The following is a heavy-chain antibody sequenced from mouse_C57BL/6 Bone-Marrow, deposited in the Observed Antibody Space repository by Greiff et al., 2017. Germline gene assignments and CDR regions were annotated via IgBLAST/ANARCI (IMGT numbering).Heavy chain of an antibody. CDR2: ISHLAYST. J-gene: IGHJ3*01. Sequence: EVKLMESGGGLVQPGGSLKLSCAASGFTFSDYGMAWVRQAPRKGLEWVAFISHLAYSTYYADTVTGRYTISRENAKNTLYLEMSSLRSEDTAMYYCARRGDPYWGQGTLVTVSA. D-gene: IGHD3-3*01. V-gene: IGHV5-15*04. CDR1: GFTFSDYG. CDR3: ARRGDPY.